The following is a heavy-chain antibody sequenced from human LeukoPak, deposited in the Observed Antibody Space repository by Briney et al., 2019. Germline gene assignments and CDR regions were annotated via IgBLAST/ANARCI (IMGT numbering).Heavy chain of an antibody. D-gene: IGHD3-3*01. J-gene: IGHJ5*02. V-gene: IGHV3-43*02. CDR2: ISGDGGST. Sequence: GGSLRLSCAASGFTFDDYAMYWVRQAPGKGLEWVSLISGDGGSTYYADSVKGRFTISRDNSKNSLYLQMNSLRTEDTALYYCAKDISNYDFWSGFYTWGQGTLVTVSS. CDR1: GFTFDDYA. CDR3: AKDISNYDFWSGFYT.